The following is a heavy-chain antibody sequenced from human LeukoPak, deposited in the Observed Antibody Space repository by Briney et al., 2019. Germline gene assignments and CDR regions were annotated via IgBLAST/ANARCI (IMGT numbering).Heavy chain of an antibody. CDR1: GGSFSGYY. Sequence: PSETLSLTCAVSGGSFSGYYWTWIRQPAGKGLEWIGRIYISGLTNYNSSLKSRLTMSLDTSKNQLSLNLRSVTAADTAVYYCARESGSSRYFDYWGQGTLVTVSS. CDR2: IYISGLT. D-gene: IGHD1-26*01. CDR3: ARESGSSRYFDY. V-gene: IGHV4-4*07. J-gene: IGHJ4*02.